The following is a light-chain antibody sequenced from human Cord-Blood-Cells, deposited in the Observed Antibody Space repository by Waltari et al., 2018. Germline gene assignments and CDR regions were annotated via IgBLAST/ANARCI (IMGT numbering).Light chain of an antibody. Sequence: SYELTQPPSVSVSPDQTASIPRSADKLGDKYACWYQQKPGQSPVLVIYQDSKRPSGIPERFSGSNSGNTATLTISGTQAMDEADYYCQAWDSSTYVFGTGTKVTVL. CDR3: QAWDSSTYV. J-gene: IGLJ1*01. CDR2: QDS. V-gene: IGLV3-1*01. CDR1: KLGDKY.